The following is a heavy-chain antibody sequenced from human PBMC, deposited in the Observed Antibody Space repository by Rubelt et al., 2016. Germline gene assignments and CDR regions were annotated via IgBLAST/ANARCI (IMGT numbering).Heavy chain of an antibody. V-gene: IGHV3-21*01. CDR3: TGGDSSSVFDY. Sequence: EVQLVESGGGLIQPGGSLRLSCAASGFTVSSNYLSWVRQAPGKGREWVSSLRRRSRYIYYADSVKGGFTTSRDNAKNSLYLQRNSLRAEDTAVYYCTGGDSSSVFDYWGQGTLVTVSS. CDR2: LRRRSRYI. CDR1: GFTVSSNY. J-gene: IGHJ4*02. D-gene: IGHD6-13*01.